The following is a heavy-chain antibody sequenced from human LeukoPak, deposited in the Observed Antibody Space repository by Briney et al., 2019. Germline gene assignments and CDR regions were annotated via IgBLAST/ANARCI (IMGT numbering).Heavy chain of an antibody. Sequence: SETLSLTCAVYGGSFSGYYWSWIRQPPGKGLEWIGEINHSGSTNYNPSLKSRVTISVDTSENQFSLKLSSVTAADTAVYYCASQDYSNLFDYWGQGTLVTVSS. J-gene: IGHJ4*02. D-gene: IGHD4-11*01. V-gene: IGHV4-34*01. CDR1: GGSFSGYY. CDR3: ASQDYSNLFDY. CDR2: INHSGST.